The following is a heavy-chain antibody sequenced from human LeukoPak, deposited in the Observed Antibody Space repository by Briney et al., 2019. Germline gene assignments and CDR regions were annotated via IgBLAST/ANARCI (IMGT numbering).Heavy chain of an antibody. J-gene: IGHJ4*02. CDR3: ARERTYYYDSSGPLFDY. V-gene: IGHV4-59*01. Sequence: SETLSLTCTVSGGSISSYYWSWIRQPPGKGLEWIGYTYYSGSTNYNPSLKSRVTISVDTSKNQFSLKLSSVTAADTAVYYCARERTYYYDSSGPLFDYWGQGTLVTVSS. D-gene: IGHD3-22*01. CDR1: GGSISSYY. CDR2: TYYSGST.